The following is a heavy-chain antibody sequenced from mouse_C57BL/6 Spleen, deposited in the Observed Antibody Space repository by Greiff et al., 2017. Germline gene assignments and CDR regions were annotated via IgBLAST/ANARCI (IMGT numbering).Heavy chain of an antibody. CDR2: ISYGGST. CDR3: ASLNWDYFDY. V-gene: IGHV3-6*01. Sequence: EVKLQESGPGLVKPSQSLSLTCSVTGYSITGCYYWNLIRQFPGNKLECMGYISYGGSTNYNHSLHNQISITTDTSKNQTFLNLNSVTTGDTAIYYWASLNWDYFDYWGQGTTRTVSS. J-gene: IGHJ2*01. CDR1: GYSITGCYY. D-gene: IGHD4-1*01.